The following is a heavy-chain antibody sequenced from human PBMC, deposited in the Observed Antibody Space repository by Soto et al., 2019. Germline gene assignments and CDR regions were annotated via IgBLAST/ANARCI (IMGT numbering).Heavy chain of an antibody. D-gene: IGHD3-10*01. CDR1: GFTFSSYG. Sequence: PGGSLRLSCAASGFTFSSYGMHWVRQAPGKGLEWVAVIWYDGSNKYYADSVKGRFTISRDNSKNTLYLQMNSLRAEDTAVYYCARDSDYYGSGSYYITPWWSKLRYYYGMDVWGQGTTVTVS. V-gene: IGHV3-33*01. J-gene: IGHJ6*02. CDR3: ARDSDYYGSGSYYITPWWSKLRYYYGMDV. CDR2: IWYDGSNK.